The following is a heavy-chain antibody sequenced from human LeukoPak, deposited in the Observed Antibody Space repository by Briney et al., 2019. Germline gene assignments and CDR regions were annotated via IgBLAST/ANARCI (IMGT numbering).Heavy chain of an antibody. Sequence: SETLSLTCTVSGGSISSHYWSWIRQPPGKGLEWIGYTYYSGSTNYNPSLKSRVTISVDTSKNQFSLKLSSVTAADTAVYYCARVAYSSILWFDPWGQGTLVTVSS. CDR3: ARVAYSSILWFDP. CDR2: TYYSGST. CDR1: GGSISSHY. V-gene: IGHV4-59*11. D-gene: IGHD6-13*01. J-gene: IGHJ5*02.